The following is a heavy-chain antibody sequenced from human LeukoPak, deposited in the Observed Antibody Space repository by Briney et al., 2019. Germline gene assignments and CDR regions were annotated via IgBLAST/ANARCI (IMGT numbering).Heavy chain of an antibody. Sequence: SETLSLTFTVSGGSISSYYWSWIRQPPGKGLEWIGYIYYSGSTNYNPSLKSRVTISVDTSKNQFSLKLSSVTAADTAVYYCAKAAAGPIDYWGQGTLVTVSS. J-gene: IGHJ4*02. CDR2: IYYSGST. D-gene: IGHD6-13*01. V-gene: IGHV4-59*01. CDR1: GGSISSYY. CDR3: AKAAAGPIDY.